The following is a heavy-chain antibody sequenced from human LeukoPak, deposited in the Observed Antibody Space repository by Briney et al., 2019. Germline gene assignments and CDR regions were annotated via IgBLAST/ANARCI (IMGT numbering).Heavy chain of an antibody. Sequence: ASVKVSCKASGYTFSSFAMHWVRQAPGQRLEWMGWINAGNGNTKYSQKFQGRVTITRDTSASTAYMELSSLRSEDTAVYYCARDFTAIAVAIDAFDIWGQGTMVTVSS. CDR2: INAGNGNT. V-gene: IGHV1-3*01. D-gene: IGHD6-19*01. CDR3: ARDFTAIAVAIDAFDI. CDR1: GYTFSSFA. J-gene: IGHJ3*02.